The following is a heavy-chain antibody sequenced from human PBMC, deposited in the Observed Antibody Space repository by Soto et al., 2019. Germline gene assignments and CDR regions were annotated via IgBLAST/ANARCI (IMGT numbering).Heavy chain of an antibody. Sequence: QVQLVQSGAEVKKPGSSVKVSCKASGGTFSSYTISWVRQAPGQGLEWMGRIIPILGIANYAQKFQGRVTITADKSTSTAYMELSSLRSEDTAVYYCARSLSIEAAKFDYWGRGTLVTVSS. CDR1: GGTFSSYT. CDR2: IIPILGIA. V-gene: IGHV1-69*02. CDR3: ARSLSIEAAKFDY. D-gene: IGHD6-13*01. J-gene: IGHJ4*02.